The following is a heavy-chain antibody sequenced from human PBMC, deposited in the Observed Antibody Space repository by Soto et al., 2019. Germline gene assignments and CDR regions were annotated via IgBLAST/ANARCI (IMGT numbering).Heavy chain of an antibody. CDR3: PGASLRPALYAFEY. D-gene: IGHD3-16*01. CDR2: ICYDGSNK. V-gene: IGHV3-33*01. J-gene: IGHJ4*02. Sequence: THCLSKKKGKGLEWVAVICYDGSNKYYADSVKDRFTISIDNSKNTVYLQMNRLRPEDRLLYYCPGASLRPALYAFEYLVQGSLVT.